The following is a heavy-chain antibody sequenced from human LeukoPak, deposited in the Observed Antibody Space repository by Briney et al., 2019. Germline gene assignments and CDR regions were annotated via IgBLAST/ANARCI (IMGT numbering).Heavy chain of an antibody. V-gene: IGHV3-7*01. CDR1: GFTFSRYW. Sequence: GGSLRLSCVASGFTFSRYWMSWVRQAPGKGLEWVANIKQDGSEKYYLDSVKGRFTISRDNAKNSLYLQMNSLRAEETAVYYCARDADLGATTARAFDMWGPGTMVTVSS. CDR3: ARDADLGATTARAFDM. D-gene: IGHD1-1*01. J-gene: IGHJ3*02. CDR2: IKQDGSEK.